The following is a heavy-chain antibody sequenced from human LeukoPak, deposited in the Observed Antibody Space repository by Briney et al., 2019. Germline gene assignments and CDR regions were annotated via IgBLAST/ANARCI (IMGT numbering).Heavy chain of an antibody. CDR3: ARVLEAASFDY. D-gene: IGHD6-13*01. Sequence: GTLRLSCAASGFTFSSYGMNWVRQAPGKGLEWVSGLSGSGGRTDHADSVKGRFTISRDNSKNTLYLQMNSLRADDTAVYYCARVLEAASFDYWGQGSPVTVSS. J-gene: IGHJ4*02. CDR1: GFTFSSYG. V-gene: IGHV3-23*01. CDR2: LSGSGGRT.